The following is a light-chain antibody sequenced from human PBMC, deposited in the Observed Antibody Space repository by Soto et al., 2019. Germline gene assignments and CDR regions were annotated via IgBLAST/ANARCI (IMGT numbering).Light chain of an antibody. J-gene: IGKJ5*01. CDR1: QSISRN. Sequence: DIQMTQSPSSLSASVGDRVTITCRASQSISRNLNWYQHKPGKAPKLLIYAASSLQNGVPSRFSGGGSGTEFTLSISSLQPEDLGTYYCQQSYTTASITFGQGTRLEMK. V-gene: IGKV1-39*01. CDR3: QQSYTTASIT. CDR2: AAS.